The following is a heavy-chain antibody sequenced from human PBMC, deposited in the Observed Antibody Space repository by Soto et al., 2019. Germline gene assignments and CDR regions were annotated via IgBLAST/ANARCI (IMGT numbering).Heavy chain of an antibody. J-gene: IGHJ6*02. D-gene: IGHD1-26*01. V-gene: IGHV3-23*01. CDR3: AQGPTTFSGSHNYYYGMDV. CDR2: ISGSGTNK. CDR1: GFTFSSYG. Sequence: PGGSLRLSCAASGFTFSSYGMHWVRQAPGKGLEWVAVISGSGTNKYYADSVKGRFTISRDNSKNTLYLQMNTLRAEDTAVYSCAQGPTTFSGSHNYYYGMDVWGPGTTVTVSS.